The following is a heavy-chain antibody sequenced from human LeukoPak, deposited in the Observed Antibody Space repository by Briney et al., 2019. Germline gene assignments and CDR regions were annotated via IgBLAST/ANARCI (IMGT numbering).Heavy chain of an antibody. CDR2: INHSGST. CDR1: GGSFSGYY. D-gene: IGHD3-22*01. Sequence: SETLSLTCAVYGGSFSGYYWSWIRQPPGKGLEWIGEINHSGSTNYNPSLKGRVTISVDTSKNQFSLKLSSVTAADTAVYYCATYYYDSSGYYPFGYWGQGTLVTVSS. J-gene: IGHJ4*02. V-gene: IGHV4-34*01. CDR3: ATYYYDSSGYYPFGY.